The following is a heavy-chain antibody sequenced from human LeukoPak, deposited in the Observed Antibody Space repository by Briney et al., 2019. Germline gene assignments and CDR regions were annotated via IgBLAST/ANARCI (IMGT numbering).Heavy chain of an antibody. CDR1: GFTFSSYA. Sequence: GGSLRLSCAASGFTFSSYAKSWVRQAPGKGLEWVSAISGSGGSTYYADSVNGRFTISRDNSKNTLYLQMNSLRTEDTAVYYCAKTPWGSYRYLLDYWGQGTLVTVSS. CDR2: ISGSGGST. CDR3: AKTPWGSYRYLLDY. D-gene: IGHD3-16*02. V-gene: IGHV3-23*01. J-gene: IGHJ4*02.